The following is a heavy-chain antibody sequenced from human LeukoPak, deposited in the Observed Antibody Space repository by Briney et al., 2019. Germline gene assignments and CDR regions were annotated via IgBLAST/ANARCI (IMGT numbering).Heavy chain of an antibody. D-gene: IGHD1-26*01. V-gene: IGHV4-38-2*02. Sequence: PSVTLSLTCTVSGYSISSGYYWGWIRQPPGKGLEWIGSIYHSGSTYYNPSLKSRVTISVDTSKNQFSLKLSSVTAADTAVYYCARGGLVGATFDYWGQGTLVTVSS. CDR1: GYSISSGYY. CDR3: ARGGLVGATFDY. J-gene: IGHJ4*02. CDR2: IYHSGST.